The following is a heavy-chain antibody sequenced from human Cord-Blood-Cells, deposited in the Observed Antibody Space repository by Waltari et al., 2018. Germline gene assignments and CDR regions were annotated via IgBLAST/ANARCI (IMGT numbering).Heavy chain of an antibody. CDR3: ARWKGGGIDY. V-gene: IGHV4-4*07. CDR2: IYTGGST. CDR1: GGPISSYY. Sequence: QVQLQESGPGLVTPSETLSLTCTVPGGPISSYYWSWIRQPAGKGLAWIGRIYTGGSTNYNPPLKSRVTLSVDTSKNQFSLKLSSVTAADTAVYYCARWKGGGIDYWGQGTLVTVSS. J-gene: IGHJ4*02. D-gene: IGHD6-13*01.